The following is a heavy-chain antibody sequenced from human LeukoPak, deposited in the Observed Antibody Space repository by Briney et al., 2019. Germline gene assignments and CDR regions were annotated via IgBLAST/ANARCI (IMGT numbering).Heavy chain of an antibody. V-gene: IGHV1-2*02. J-gene: IGHJ4*02. CDR1: GYTLTGYY. CDR3: ARATEFDY. CDR2: MNPNSGGT. Sequence: ASVKVSCKASGYTLTGYYMHWVRQAPGQGLEWMGWMNPNSGGTKYAQKFQGRVTMTRDTSISTAYMELSRLRSDDTAMYYCARATEFDYWGQGTLVTVSS.